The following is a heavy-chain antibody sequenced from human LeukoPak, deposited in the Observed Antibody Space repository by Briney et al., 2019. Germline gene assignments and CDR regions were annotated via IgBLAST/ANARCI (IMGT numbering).Heavy chain of an antibody. CDR1: GFTFRSYG. V-gene: IGHV3-23*01. Sequence: GGSLRLSCAASGFTFRSYGMHWVRQAPGKGLEWVSNISGSGGATYYADSVKGRFTISRDNSKYTLYLQMNSLRAEDTAVYYCVKGGSYSDYYFDYWGQGTLVTVSS. J-gene: IGHJ4*02. CDR2: ISGSGGAT. CDR3: VKGGSYSDYYFDY. D-gene: IGHD5-12*01.